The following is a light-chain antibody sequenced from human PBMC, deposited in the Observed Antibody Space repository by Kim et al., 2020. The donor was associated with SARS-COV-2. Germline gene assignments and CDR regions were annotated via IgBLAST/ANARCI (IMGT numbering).Light chain of an antibody. J-gene: IGKJ1*01. Sequence: DIQMTQSPSSVSASVGDRVTITCRASQGITTWLAWYQQKPGKAPKLLIYATSNLQSGVPSRFSGSGFGTDFTLTISDLQPEDFATYYFQQANSFPWAFGQGTKVDIK. CDR1: QGITTW. V-gene: IGKV1-12*02. CDR2: ATS. CDR3: QQANSFPWA.